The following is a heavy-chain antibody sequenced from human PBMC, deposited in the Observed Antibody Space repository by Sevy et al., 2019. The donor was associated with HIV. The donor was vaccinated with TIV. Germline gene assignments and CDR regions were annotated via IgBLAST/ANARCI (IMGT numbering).Heavy chain of an antibody. Sequence: GGSLRLSCAASGFSLNSYWMSWVRQAPGKGLEWVANIKQAGSVKYYVDSVKGRFTISRDNARNLLYLQMNSLRAEDTALYYCVRAIVSDGSIWGQGTLVTVSS. J-gene: IGHJ4*02. CDR1: GFSLNSYW. CDR2: IKQAGSVK. V-gene: IGHV3-7*01. CDR3: VRAIVSDGSI. D-gene: IGHD6-13*01.